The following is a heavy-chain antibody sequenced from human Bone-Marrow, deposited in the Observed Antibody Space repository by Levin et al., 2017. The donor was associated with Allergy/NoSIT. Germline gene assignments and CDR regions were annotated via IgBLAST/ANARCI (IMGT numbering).Heavy chain of an antibody. CDR3: ERGWGPTTYYDFWSGYVNNWFDP. D-gene: IGHD3-3*01. J-gene: IGHJ5*02. CDR2: IYQSGST. CDR1: GYSISRGNY. V-gene: IGHV4-38-2*01. Sequence: SETLSLTCAVSGYSISRGNYWGWIRQLPGKGLEWIGSIYQSGSTYYNPSLKSRVTISVDKSKNQFSLKLNSVIAADTAVYYCERGWGPTTYYDFWSGYVNNWFDPWGQGTLVTVSS.